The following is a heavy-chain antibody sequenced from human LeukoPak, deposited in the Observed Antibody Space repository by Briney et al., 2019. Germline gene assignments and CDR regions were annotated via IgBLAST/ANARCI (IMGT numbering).Heavy chain of an antibody. CDR1: GFTFSDYY. V-gene: IGHV3-11*04. CDR3: SAGEGYYDSSDYYSAWAFNV. D-gene: IGHD3-22*01. Sequence: GGPLRLSCAASGFTFSDYYMSWIRQAPGKGLEWVSYISNSGNTIYYADSVKGRFTISRDNAKNSLYLQMNSLRAEDTAVYYCSAGEGYYDSSDYYSAWAFNVWGQGTMVTVSS. J-gene: IGHJ3*01. CDR2: ISNSGNTI.